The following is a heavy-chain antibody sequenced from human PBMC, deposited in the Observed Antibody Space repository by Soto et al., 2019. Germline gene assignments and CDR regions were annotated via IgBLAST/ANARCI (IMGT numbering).Heavy chain of an antibody. D-gene: IGHD3-10*01. CDR3: ARDRGGDVGQFLFPDGFDL. CDR2: IGGSGGTK. Sequence: EEQLVESGGGLVQPGGSLRLSCAASGFTFSSYEMNWVRQAPGLGLEWISYIGGSGGTKYSADSVKGRFTISRDNAQSSLDLQMNSLRAEDTAVYYCARDRGGDVGQFLFPDGFDLWGQGTMVTVSS. J-gene: IGHJ3*01. CDR1: GFTFSSYE. V-gene: IGHV3-48*03.